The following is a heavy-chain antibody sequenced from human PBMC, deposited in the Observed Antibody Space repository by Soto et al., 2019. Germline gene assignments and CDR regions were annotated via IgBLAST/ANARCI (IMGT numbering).Heavy chain of an antibody. D-gene: IGHD5-18*01. Sequence: KTSETLSLTCTVSGGSVNSRSYYWGWIRQPPGKGLEWIGSIYYSGSTYYDVSLKSRVTISVDTSKNQFSLKLSSVTAADTAVYYCVTHVGLGPAMALYYYYGMDVWGQGTTVTVSS. V-gene: IGHV4-39*01. J-gene: IGHJ6*02. CDR2: IYYSGST. CDR1: GGSVNSRSYY. CDR3: VTHVGLGPAMALYYYYGMDV.